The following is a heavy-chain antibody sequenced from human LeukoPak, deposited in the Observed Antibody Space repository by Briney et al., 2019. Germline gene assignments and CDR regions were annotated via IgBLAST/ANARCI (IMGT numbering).Heavy chain of an antibody. CDR1: GGTFSGYY. CDR2: INPGGST. V-gene: IGHV4-34*01. J-gene: IGHJ4*02. Sequence: SETLSLTGAVYGGTFSGYYGSFFRQSPGKGLKWIGEINPGGSTNYNPSLESRVIISVDTSKNQFSLKMDSVRAADTAVYYCAREDCSGGDCTSFDYWGQGTLVTVSS. D-gene: IGHD2-15*01. CDR3: AREDCSGGDCTSFDY.